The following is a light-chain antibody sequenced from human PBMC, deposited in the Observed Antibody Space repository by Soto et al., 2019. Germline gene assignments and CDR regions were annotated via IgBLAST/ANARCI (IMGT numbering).Light chain of an antibody. V-gene: IGKV3-11*01. CDR3: QQRSDWPIT. CDR1: QSVSRY. Sequence: EVVLTQSPATLSLSPGERATLSCRASQSVSRYLAWYQQKPGQAPRLLIFDASNRATGIPGRFSASGSGTDFTLTISGLESEDSAVYYCQQRSDWPITFGQGTRLDIK. CDR2: DAS. J-gene: IGKJ5*01.